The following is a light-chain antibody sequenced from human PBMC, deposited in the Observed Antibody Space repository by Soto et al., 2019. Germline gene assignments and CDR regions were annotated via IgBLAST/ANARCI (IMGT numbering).Light chain of an antibody. CDR2: GVS. J-gene: IGKJ4*01. V-gene: IGKV3-15*01. CDR1: QSVSSK. Sequence: EIVMTQSPATLSVSPGERATLSCRASQSVSSKLAWFQQKPGQAPSLLIYGVSTRATGVPVRFSGSGSGTEFTLTINSLRSEDVAVYYCQQFHRWPVTFGGGAKVEI. CDR3: QQFHRWPVT.